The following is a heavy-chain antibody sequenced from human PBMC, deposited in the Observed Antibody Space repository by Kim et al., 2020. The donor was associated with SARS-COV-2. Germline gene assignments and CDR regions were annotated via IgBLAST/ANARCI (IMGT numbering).Heavy chain of an antibody. D-gene: IGHD2-8*02. CDR3: ARSKDCPGIGCCGLFDY. V-gene: IGHV3-7*01. CDR1: GFTFSSYY. J-gene: IGHJ4*02. Sequence: GGSLRLSCAASGFTFSSYYMTWARQAPGKGLEWVASIKVDGSEKYYADSVKGRFTISRDNARNSVSLQMNSLRAEDTSVYYCARSKDCPGIGCCGLFDYSGQGALVTVS. CDR2: IKVDGSEK.